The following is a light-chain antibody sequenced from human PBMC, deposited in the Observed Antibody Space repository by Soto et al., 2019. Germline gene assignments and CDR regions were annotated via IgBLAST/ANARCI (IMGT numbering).Light chain of an antibody. Sequence: EIVLTQSPATLSLSPGERATLSCRASQSIGTYLAWYQHKPGQAPRLLIYDASNRATGIPARFSGSGSGTDFTLTISSLEPEDFALYFCQQRSTWPRTFGLGTKVEIK. CDR1: QSIGTY. V-gene: IGKV3-11*01. CDR3: QQRSTWPRT. CDR2: DAS. J-gene: IGKJ1*01.